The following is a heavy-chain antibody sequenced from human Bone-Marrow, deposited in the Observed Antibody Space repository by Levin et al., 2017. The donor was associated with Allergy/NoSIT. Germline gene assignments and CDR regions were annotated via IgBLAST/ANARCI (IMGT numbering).Heavy chain of an antibody. CDR2: IFGSGDST. V-gene: IGHV3-23*01. CDR1: GFTFSSYA. J-gene: IGHJ4*02. CDR3: AKTGHQKWLQNLDY. Sequence: LPGGSLRLSCATSGFTFSSYAMSWVRQAPGKGLEWVSHIFGSGDSTYYADSVKGRFTISRDNSKNTLYLQMNSLRAEDTAIYFCAKTGHQKWLQNLDYWGQGTLVTVSS. D-gene: IGHD5-24*01.